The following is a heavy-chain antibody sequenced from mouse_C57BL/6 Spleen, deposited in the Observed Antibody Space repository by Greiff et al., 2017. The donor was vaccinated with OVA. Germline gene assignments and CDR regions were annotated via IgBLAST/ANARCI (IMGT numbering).Heavy chain of an antibody. J-gene: IGHJ2*01. CDR3: ARVDDGYYDY. V-gene: IGHV5-16*01. CDR1: GFTFSDYY. D-gene: IGHD2-3*01. CDR2: INYDGSST. Sequence: EVKLMESEGGLVQPGSSMKLSCTASGFTFSDYYMAWVRQVPEKGLEWVANINYDGSSTYYLDSLKSRFIISRDNAKNILYLQMSSLKSEDTATYYCARVDDGYYDYWGQGTTLTVSS.